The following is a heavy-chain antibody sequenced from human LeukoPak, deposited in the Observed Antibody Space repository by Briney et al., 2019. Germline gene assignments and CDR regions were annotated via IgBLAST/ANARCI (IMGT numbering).Heavy chain of an antibody. CDR1: GGSISSYY. CDR3: ARGPAGSGSYGLDY. V-gene: IGHV4-4*07. Sequence: SETLSLTCTVSGGSISSYYWSWIRQPAGKGLEWIGRIYSSGDTNHNPSLKSRVTLSVDTSKNQFSLRLSSVTAADTAVYYCARGPAGSGSYGLDYWGQGTLVTVSS. CDR2: IYSSGDT. J-gene: IGHJ4*02. D-gene: IGHD3-10*01.